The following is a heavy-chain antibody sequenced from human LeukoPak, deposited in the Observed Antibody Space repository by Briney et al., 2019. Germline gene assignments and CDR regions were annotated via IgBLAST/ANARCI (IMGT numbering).Heavy chain of an antibody. V-gene: IGHV4-39*07. CDR2: IYYSGST. Sequence: SETLSLTCTVSGGSISSSRYYWGWIGQPPGKALGGMGRIYYSGSTYYNPSLKSRVTISVDTSKTQCSLTLSSVTAADTAVYYCAREPVGYSSSSYPTAKWFAPWGQGTLVTVSS. CDR3: AREPVGYSSSSYPTAKWFAP. CDR1: GGSISSSRYY. D-gene: IGHD6-13*01. J-gene: IGHJ5*02.